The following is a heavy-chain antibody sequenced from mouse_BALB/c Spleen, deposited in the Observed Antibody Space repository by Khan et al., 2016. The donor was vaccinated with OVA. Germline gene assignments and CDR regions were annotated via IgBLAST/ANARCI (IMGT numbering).Heavy chain of an antibody. CDR2: IWGDGNT. CDR3: AKDRGYYAVDY. Sequence: QVQLKESGPGLVAPSQSLSITCTVSGFSLTSYGVSWVRQPPGKGLEWLGVIWGDGNTNFHSALRSRLSFSKDNSKSQVFLKRNRRQTDDTATYYCAKDRGYYAVDYWGQGTSVTVSS. CDR1: GFSLTSYG. V-gene: IGHV2-3*01. J-gene: IGHJ4*01.